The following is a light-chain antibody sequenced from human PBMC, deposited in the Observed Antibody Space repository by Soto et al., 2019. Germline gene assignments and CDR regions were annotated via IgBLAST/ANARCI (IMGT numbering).Light chain of an antibody. Sequence: EIVLTQSPGTLSLSPGERATLSCRASQTVSSNYLAWYLQKPGQAPRLLIYDASSRATGIPDRFSGSGSGKFFTITISILEHEDFAVYYCQQYGSSLLTFGGGTKVEI. J-gene: IGKJ4*01. CDR2: DAS. V-gene: IGKV3-20*01. CDR1: QTVSSNY. CDR3: QQYGSSLLT.